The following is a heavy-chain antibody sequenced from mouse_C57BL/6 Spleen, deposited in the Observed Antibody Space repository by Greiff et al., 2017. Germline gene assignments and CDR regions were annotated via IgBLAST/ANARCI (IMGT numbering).Heavy chain of an antibody. CDR1: GFTFSNYW. V-gene: IGHV6-3*01. CDR3: TSYYGIPFAY. D-gene: IGHD1-1*01. J-gene: IGHJ3*01. CDR2: IRLKSDNYAT. Sequence: DVKLQESGGGLVQPGGSMKLSCVASGFTFSNYWMNWVRQSPEKGLEWVAQIRLKSDNYATHYAESVKGRFTISRDDSKSSVYLQMNNLRAEDTGIYYCTSYYGIPFAYWGQGTLVTVSA.